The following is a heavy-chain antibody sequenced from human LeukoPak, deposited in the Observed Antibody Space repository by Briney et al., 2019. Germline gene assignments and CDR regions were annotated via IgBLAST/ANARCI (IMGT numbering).Heavy chain of an antibody. D-gene: IGHD4-17*01. CDR2: IKQDGGQI. CDR3: ARLGARQMLEY. CDR1: EFTFSSYW. J-gene: IGHJ4*02. V-gene: IGHV3-7*01. Sequence: PGGSLRLSCAASEFTFSSYWMSWARQAPGKGLEWVANIKQDGGQIYYLDSVKGRFTVSRDNAKNSLYLQMNSLRAEDTAVYYCARLGARQMLEYWGQGTLVTVSS.